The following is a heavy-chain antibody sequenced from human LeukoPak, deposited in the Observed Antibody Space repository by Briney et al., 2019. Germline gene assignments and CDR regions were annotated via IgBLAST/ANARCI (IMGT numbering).Heavy chain of an antibody. CDR3: ANYGSVSYFAY. Sequence: PGGSLRLSCAASGFTFSSYGMHWVRQAPGKGLEWVAVIWSDGSSKHYADSVKGRITISRDNSKNTLYLQMISLRAEDTAVYYCANYGSVSYFAYWGQGTLVTVSS. V-gene: IGHV3-30*02. CDR1: GFTFSSYG. J-gene: IGHJ4*02. CDR2: IWSDGSSK. D-gene: IGHD3-10*01.